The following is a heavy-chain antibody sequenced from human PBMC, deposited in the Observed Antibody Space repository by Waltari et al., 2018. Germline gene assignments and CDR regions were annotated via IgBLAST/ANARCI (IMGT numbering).Heavy chain of an antibody. D-gene: IGHD3-22*01. CDR3: ARDPLKLMYYYDSSGYSPGDY. V-gene: IGHV3-30*01. Sequence: QVQLVESGGGVVQPGRSLRLSCAASGFTFSSYAMHWVRQAPGKGLEWVAVISYDGSNKYYADSVKGRFTISRDNSKNTLYLQMNSLRAEDTAVYYCARDPLKLMYYYDSSGYSPGDYWGQGTLVTVSS. J-gene: IGHJ4*02. CDR2: ISYDGSNK. CDR1: GFTFSSYA.